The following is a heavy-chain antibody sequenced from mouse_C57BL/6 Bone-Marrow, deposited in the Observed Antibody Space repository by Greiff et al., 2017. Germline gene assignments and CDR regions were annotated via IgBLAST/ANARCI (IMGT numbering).Heavy chain of an antibody. CDR1: GYTFTSYD. Sequence: QVQLKQSGPELVKPGASVKLSCKASGYTFTSYDINWVKQRPGQGLEWIGWIYPRDGSTKYNEKFKGQATLTVDTSSSTAYMELHSLTSEDSAVYVGARDYGSSYWYFDVWGTGTTVTVSS. V-gene: IGHV1-85*01. CDR2: IYPRDGST. CDR3: ARDYGSSYWYFDV. J-gene: IGHJ1*03. D-gene: IGHD1-1*01.